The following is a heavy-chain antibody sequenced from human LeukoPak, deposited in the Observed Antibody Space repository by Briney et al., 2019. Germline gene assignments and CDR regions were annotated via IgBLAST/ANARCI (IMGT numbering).Heavy chain of an antibody. CDR2: LSAYDGNT. D-gene: IGHD1-26*01. J-gene: IGHJ3*02. V-gene: IGHV1-18*01. CDR3: ARENLGSYGRGASDI. CDR1: GYTFTSNG. Sequence: VASVKVSCKASGYTFTSNGISWVRQAPGQGLEWMGWLSAYDGNTNYAQNLQGRVTMTTDTSTSTAYMELRSLRSDDTAVYYCARENLGSYGRGASDIWGQGTMVTVSS.